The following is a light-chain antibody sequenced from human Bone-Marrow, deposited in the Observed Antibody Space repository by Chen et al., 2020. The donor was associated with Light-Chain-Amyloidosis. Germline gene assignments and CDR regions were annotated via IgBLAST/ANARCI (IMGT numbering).Light chain of an antibody. CDR1: NIGSKS. V-gene: IGLV3-21*02. J-gene: IGLJ2*01. Sequence: SYVLNQPPSVSVAPGQTARITCGGNNIGSKSVHWYQQKPGQAPILVVYDDRDRPSGIPGRFSGSNFGNTATLTVSRVEAGDESDYYCQVWDSSSDHVVFGGGTKLTVL. CDR3: QVWDSSSDHVV. CDR2: DDR.